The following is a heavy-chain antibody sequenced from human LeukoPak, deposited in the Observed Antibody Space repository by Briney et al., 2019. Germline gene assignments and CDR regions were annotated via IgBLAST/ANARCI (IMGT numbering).Heavy chain of an antibody. CDR3: AIHYYDSSGYYGDY. V-gene: IGHV4-38-2*01. Sequence: PSETLSLTCAVSGYSISSGYYWGWIRQPPGKGLEWIGSIYHSGSTYYNPSLKSRVTISVDTFKNQFSLKLSSVTAADTAVYYCAIHYYDSSGYYGDYWGQGTLVTVSS. CDR2: IYHSGST. J-gene: IGHJ4*02. D-gene: IGHD3-22*01. CDR1: GYSISSGYY.